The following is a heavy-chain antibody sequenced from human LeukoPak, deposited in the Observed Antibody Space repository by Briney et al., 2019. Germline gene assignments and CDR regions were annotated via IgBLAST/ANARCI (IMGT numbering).Heavy chain of an antibody. CDR2: IYYSGST. V-gene: IGHV4-59*01. J-gene: IGHJ5*02. CDR3: ARRRNPGTTPGNWFDP. D-gene: IGHD4-11*01. CDR1: GGSISSYY. Sequence: SETPSLTCTVSGGSISSYYWSWIRQPPGKGLEWIGNIYYSGSTNYNPSLKSRVTISVDTSKNQFSLKLSSVTAADTAVYYCARRRNPGTTPGNWFDPWGQGTLVTVSS.